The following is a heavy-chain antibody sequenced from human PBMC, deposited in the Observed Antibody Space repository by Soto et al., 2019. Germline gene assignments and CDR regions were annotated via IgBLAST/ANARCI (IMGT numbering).Heavy chain of an antibody. CDR3: TRDASRDSSARGWFDP. D-gene: IGHD6-13*01. V-gene: IGHV3-21*01. J-gene: IGHJ5*02. CDR2: ISSNSAYI. Sequence: PGGSLRLSCAASGSTFRSFTMNWVRQAPGKGLEWVSTISSNSAYIYYTDALRGRFTISRDNAKKSLHLQMNSLRAEDTAVYYCTRDASRDSSARGWFDPWGPGTLVTVSS. CDR1: GSTFRSFT.